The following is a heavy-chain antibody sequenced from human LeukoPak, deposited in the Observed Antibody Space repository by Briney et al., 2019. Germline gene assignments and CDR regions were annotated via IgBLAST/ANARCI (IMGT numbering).Heavy chain of an antibody. CDR2: ISGSGGST. V-gene: IGHV3-23*01. Sequence: GGSLRLSCAASGXTFSSYAMSWVRQAPGKGLEWVSAISGSGGSTYYADSVKGRFTISRDSSKNTLYLQINSLRAEDTAVYYCAKVNREYYYDSSGYYSFDYWGQGTLVTVSS. J-gene: IGHJ4*02. D-gene: IGHD3-22*01. CDR3: AKVNREYYYDSSGYYSFDY. CDR1: GXTFSSYA.